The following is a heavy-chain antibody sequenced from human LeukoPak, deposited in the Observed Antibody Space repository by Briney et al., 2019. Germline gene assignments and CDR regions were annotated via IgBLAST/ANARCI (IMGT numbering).Heavy chain of an antibody. D-gene: IGHD4-11*01. Sequence: SVKVSCKASGGTFSSYTISWVRQAPGQGLEWMGRIIPILGIANYAQKFQGRVTITADKSTSTAYMELSSLRSEDTAVYYCARESDHSTIDQPSVLANYYYYYMDVWGKGTTVTVSS. CDR3: ARESDHSTIDQPSVLANYYYYYMDV. V-gene: IGHV1-69*04. J-gene: IGHJ6*03. CDR2: IIPILGIA. CDR1: GGTFSSYT.